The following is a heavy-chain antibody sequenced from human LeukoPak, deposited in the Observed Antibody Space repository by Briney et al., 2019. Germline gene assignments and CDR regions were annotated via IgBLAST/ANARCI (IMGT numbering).Heavy chain of an antibody. J-gene: IGHJ4*02. CDR1: GYTFTSDY. CDR2: INPNNNST. D-gene: IGHD2-2*01. Sequence: ASAKVSCKASGYTFTSDYIHWVRQAPGQGLEWMGIINPNNNSTTYAQKFQGRVTMTSDTSTNTVFMDLSSLRSEDTAVYYCAREFSTSCLDYWGQGTLVTVSS. V-gene: IGHV1-46*01. CDR3: AREFSTSCLDY.